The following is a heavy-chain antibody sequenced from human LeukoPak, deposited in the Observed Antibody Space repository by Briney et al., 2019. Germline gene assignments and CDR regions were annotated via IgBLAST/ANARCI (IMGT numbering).Heavy chain of an antibody. CDR3: ARSLIGDWFDP. CDR1: GGSFSGYH. J-gene: IGHJ5*02. Sequence: SETLSLTCAVYGGSFSGYHWSWIRQPPGKGLEWIGEINHSGSTNYNPSLKSRVTTSVDTSKNQFSLKLSSVTAADTAVYYCARSLIGDWFDPWGQGTLVTVSS. V-gene: IGHV4-34*01. CDR2: INHSGST. D-gene: IGHD3-10*01.